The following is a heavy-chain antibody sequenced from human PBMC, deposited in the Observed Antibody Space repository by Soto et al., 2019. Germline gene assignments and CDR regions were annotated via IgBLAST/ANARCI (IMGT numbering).Heavy chain of an antibody. CDR1: GFTFGDYA. Sequence: GGSLRLSCTASGFTFGDYAMSWFRQAPGKGLEWVGFIRSKAYGGTTEYAASVKGRFTISRDDSKSIAYLQMNSLKTEDTAVYYCTRLTTVTKWYYYYYMDVWGKGTTVTVSS. CDR3: TRLTTVTKWYYYYYMDV. CDR2: IRSKAYGGTT. J-gene: IGHJ6*03. D-gene: IGHD4-17*01. V-gene: IGHV3-49*03.